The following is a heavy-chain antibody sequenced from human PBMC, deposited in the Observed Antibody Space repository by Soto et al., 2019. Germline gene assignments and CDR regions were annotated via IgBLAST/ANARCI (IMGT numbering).Heavy chain of an antibody. Sequence: PGGSLRLSCAASGFTFSSYSMNWVRQAPGKGLEWVSSISSSSSYIYYADSVKGRFTISRDNAKNSLYLQMNSLRAEDTAVYYCARDTLGSSEDYYYYGMDVWGQGTTVTVSS. CDR2: ISSSSSYI. V-gene: IGHV3-21*01. CDR3: ARDTLGSSEDYYYYGMDV. CDR1: GFTFSSYS. D-gene: IGHD3-10*01. J-gene: IGHJ6*02.